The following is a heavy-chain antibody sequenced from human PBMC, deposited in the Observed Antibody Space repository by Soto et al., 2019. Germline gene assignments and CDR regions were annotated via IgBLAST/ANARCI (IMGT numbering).Heavy chain of an antibody. D-gene: IGHD5-12*01. CDR1: GFTFSNYV. CDR2: ISASGGST. V-gene: IGHV3-23*01. J-gene: IGHJ4*02. CDR3: AKGPLGSGYDHDY. Sequence: GSRRLSCAASGFTFSNYVMNWVRQAPGKGLDWVSAISASGGSTYYADSVKGRFTISRDNSKNTLYLQMSSLRAEDTAVYYCAKGPLGSGYDHDYWGQGTLVTVSS.